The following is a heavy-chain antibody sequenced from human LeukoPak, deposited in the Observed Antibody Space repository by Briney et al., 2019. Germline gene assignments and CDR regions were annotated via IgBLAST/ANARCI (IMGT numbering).Heavy chain of an antibody. CDR3: ARLSGYSGSYYDYFDY. CDR2: ISAYNGNT. Sequence: ASVKVSCKASGYTFTSYGISWVRQAPGQGLEWIGWISAYNGNTKYAQKLQGRVTMTTDTSTSTAYMELRSLRSDDTAVYYCARLSGYSGSYYDYFDYWGQGTLVTVSS. V-gene: IGHV1-18*01. D-gene: IGHD1-26*01. J-gene: IGHJ4*02. CDR1: GYTFTSYG.